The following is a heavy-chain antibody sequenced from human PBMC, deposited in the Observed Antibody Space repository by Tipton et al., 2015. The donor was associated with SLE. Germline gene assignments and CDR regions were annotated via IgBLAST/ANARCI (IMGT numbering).Heavy chain of an antibody. D-gene: IGHD2-2*01. V-gene: IGHV4-34*01. CDR2: INHSGST. CDR3: ARTDIVVVPAALYYFDY. Sequence: TLSLTCAVYGGSFSGYYWSWIRQLPGKGLEWIGEINHSGSTNYNPSLKSRVTISVDTSKNQFSLKLSSVTAADTAVYYCARTDIVVVPAALYYFDYWGQGTLVTVSS. CDR1: GGSFSGYY. J-gene: IGHJ4*02.